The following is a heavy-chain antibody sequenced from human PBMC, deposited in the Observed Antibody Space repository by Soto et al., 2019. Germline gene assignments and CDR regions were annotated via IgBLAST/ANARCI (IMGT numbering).Heavy chain of an antibody. D-gene: IGHD6-6*01. J-gene: IGHJ6*02. Sequence: ASVKVSCKASGYTFTSYGISWVRQAPGQGLEWMGWISAYYGNTNYAQKLQGRVTMTTDTSTSTAYMELRSLRSEDTAVYYCAREADITSSYRRYCYYGGMDFWGQGTTVTVSS. V-gene: IGHV1-18*01. CDR2: ISAYYGNT. CDR3: AREADITSSYRRYCYYGGMDF. CDR1: GYTFTSYG.